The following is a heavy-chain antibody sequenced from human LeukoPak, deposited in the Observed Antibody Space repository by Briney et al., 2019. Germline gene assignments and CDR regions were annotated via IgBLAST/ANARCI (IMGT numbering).Heavy chain of an antibody. D-gene: IGHD6-19*01. Sequence: PSETLSLTRTVSVYSLSSDYYCGWIRQPPGKGLEWMGTIYHSGSTYYNTSLKSRVTISVDTSKNQFSLKLSSVTAADTAVYYCAGSGLSGWSYFDDWGQGTLVTVSS. CDR2: IYHSGST. CDR1: VYSLSSDYY. J-gene: IGHJ4*02. CDR3: AGSGLSGWSYFDD. V-gene: IGHV4-38-2*02.